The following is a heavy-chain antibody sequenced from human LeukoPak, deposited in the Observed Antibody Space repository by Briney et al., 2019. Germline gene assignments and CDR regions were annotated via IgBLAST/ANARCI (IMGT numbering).Heavy chain of an antibody. CDR3: AKSVGGAKGIIDY. J-gene: IGHJ4*02. V-gene: IGHV3-48*03. D-gene: IGHD1-26*01. CDR2: ISSSGSTI. CDR1: GFTFSSYE. Sequence: PGGSLRLSCAASGFTFSSYEMNWVRQAPGKGLEWVSYISSSGSTIYYADSVKGRFTISRDNAKNSLYLQMNSLRAEDTTVYYCAKSVGGAKGIIDYWGQGTLVTVSS.